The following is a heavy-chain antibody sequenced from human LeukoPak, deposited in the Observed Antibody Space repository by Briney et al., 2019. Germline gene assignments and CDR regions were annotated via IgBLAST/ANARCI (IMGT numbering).Heavy chain of an antibody. D-gene: IGHD4-17*01. Sequence: AGGSLRLSCAASSFTFSSYGMSWVRQAPGKGLEWVSAITGSGTSTYYADSVKGRFTISRDNAKNSLYLQMNSLRAEDTAVYYCAKNYGDLVYYYYYYYMDVWGKGTTVTISS. CDR2: ITGSGTST. CDR1: SFTFSSYG. CDR3: AKNYGDLVYYYYYYYMDV. V-gene: IGHV3-23*01. J-gene: IGHJ6*03.